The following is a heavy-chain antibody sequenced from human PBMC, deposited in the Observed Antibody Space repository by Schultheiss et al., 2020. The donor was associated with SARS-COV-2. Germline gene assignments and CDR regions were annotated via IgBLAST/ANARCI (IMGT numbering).Heavy chain of an antibody. CDR3: ARHAGDDLGWFDP. CDR2: ISYSGTT. CDR1: GGSIRTSPYY. D-gene: IGHD3-16*01. V-gene: IGHV4-39*01. Sequence: SQTLSLTCTVSGGSIRTSPYYWGWIRQPPGKGLEWIGTISYSGTTYYNPSLQSRITISLDTSKNHFSLMLSSVTAADTAVYYCARHAGDDLGWFDPWGQGTLVTVSS. J-gene: IGHJ5*02.